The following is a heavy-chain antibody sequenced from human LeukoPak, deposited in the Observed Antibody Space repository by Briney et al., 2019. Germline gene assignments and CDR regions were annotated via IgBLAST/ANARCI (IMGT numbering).Heavy chain of an antibody. J-gene: IGHJ4*02. Sequence: PSETLSLTCTVSGGSISSGSYYWSWIRQPAGRGLEWIGRIYTSGSTNYNPSLKSRVTISVDTSKNQFSLKLSSVTAADTAVYYCAKSGGYGLIDYWGQGTLVTVSS. CDR1: GGSISSGSYY. CDR3: AKSGGYGLIDY. D-gene: IGHD1-26*01. CDR2: IYTSGST. V-gene: IGHV4-61*02.